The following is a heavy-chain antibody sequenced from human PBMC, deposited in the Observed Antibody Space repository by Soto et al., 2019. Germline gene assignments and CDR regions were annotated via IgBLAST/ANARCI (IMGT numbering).Heavy chain of an antibody. V-gene: IGHV4-61*08. D-gene: IGHD3-16*01. Sequence: SETLSLTCTVSGGSISSGGYSWTWIRQHPGKGLELIGYIYYSGSTNYNPSLKSRVTISVDTSKNQFSLKLSSVTAADTAVYYCARLGAQEIDPWGQGTLVTVSS. CDR3: ARLGAQEIDP. CDR1: GGSISSGGYS. CDR2: IYYSGST. J-gene: IGHJ5*02.